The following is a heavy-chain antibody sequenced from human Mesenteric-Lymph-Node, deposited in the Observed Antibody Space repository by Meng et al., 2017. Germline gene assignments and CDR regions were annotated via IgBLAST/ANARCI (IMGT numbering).Heavy chain of an antibody. Sequence: GESLKISCAASGFTFDDYAMHWVRQAPGKGLEWVAKINQDGSEKYSVDSVKGRFTISRDNAENSLYLQMNGLRAEDTTVYYCARDHPREGQQLDFWGQGTLVTVSS. CDR2: INQDGSEK. CDR3: ARDHPREGQQLDF. D-gene: IGHD6-13*01. J-gene: IGHJ4*02. V-gene: IGHV3-7*01. CDR1: GFTFDDYA.